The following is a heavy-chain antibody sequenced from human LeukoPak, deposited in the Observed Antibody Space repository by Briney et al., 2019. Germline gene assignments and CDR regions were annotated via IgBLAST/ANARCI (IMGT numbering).Heavy chain of an antibody. Sequence: GGSLRLSCAASGFIFSSHGMHGVRQAPGKGLEWVALIRYDGGNKYYADSVKGRFTISRDNSKNTLYLQMNSLRAEDTAVYYCARDQGAGALATNQFDYWGQGTLVTVSS. CDR3: ARDQGAGALATNQFDY. D-gene: IGHD1-14*01. CDR1: GFIFSSHG. J-gene: IGHJ4*02. V-gene: IGHV3-30*02. CDR2: IRYDGGNK.